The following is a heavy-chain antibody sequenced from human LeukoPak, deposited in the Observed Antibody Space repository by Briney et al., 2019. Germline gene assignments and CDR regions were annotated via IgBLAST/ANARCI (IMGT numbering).Heavy chain of an antibody. V-gene: IGHV3-23*01. CDR1: GFTFSSYG. J-gene: IGHJ4*02. Sequence: QTGRSLRLSCAASGFTFSSYGMHWVRQAPEKGLEWVSAISGSGGSTYHADSVKGRFTISRDNSKNTLYLQMDSLRAEDTAVDYCAKVSSRYCSSGSCYFDSWGQGTLVTVSS. CDR2: ISGSGGST. D-gene: IGHD2-15*01. CDR3: AKVSSRYCSSGSCYFDS.